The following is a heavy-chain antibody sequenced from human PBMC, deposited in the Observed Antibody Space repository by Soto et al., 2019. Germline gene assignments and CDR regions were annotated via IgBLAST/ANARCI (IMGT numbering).Heavy chain of an antibody. V-gene: IGHV1-3*01. Sequence: ASVKVSCKASGYTFTSYAMHWVRQAPGQRLEWMGWINAGNGNTKYSQKFQGRVTITRDTSASTAYMELSSLRSEDTAVYYCARRAESGYYGYWFEPWGQGTLVTVSS. J-gene: IGHJ5*02. CDR3: ARRAESGYYGYWFEP. CDR1: GYTFTSYA. D-gene: IGHD3-3*01. CDR2: INAGNGNT.